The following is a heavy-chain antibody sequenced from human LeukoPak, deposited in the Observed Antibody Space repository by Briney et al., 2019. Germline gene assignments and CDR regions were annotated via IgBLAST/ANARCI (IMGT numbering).Heavy chain of an antibody. CDR1: GGSISSGGYY. CDR2: IYHSGST. Sequence: SETLSLTRTVSGGSISSGGYYWSWIRQPPGKGLEWIGYIYHSGSTYYNPSLKSRVTISVDTSKNQFSLKLSSVTAADTAVYYCARDGYYDFWSGYSNNAFDIWGQGTMVTVSS. J-gene: IGHJ3*02. CDR3: ARDGYYDFWSGYSNNAFDI. V-gene: IGHV4-30-2*01. D-gene: IGHD3-3*01.